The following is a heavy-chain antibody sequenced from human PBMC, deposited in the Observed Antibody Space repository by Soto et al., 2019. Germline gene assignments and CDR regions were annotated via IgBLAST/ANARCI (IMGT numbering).Heavy chain of an antibody. V-gene: IGHV1-18*01. D-gene: IGHD2-15*01. J-gene: IGHJ2*01. CDR2: ISASTRNT. CDR3: VRCYFSVGSCYACWHFDL. Sequence: QVQLVQSGGEVKKPGASVKVSCQASGYTFSDYAISWVRQAPGQGLEWMGWISASTRNTDQAQNFQGRVIMTLDTSTNTGYMELRSLRSDDTAVYYCVRCYFSVGSCYACWHFDLWGRGTLVTVSS. CDR1: GYTFSDYA.